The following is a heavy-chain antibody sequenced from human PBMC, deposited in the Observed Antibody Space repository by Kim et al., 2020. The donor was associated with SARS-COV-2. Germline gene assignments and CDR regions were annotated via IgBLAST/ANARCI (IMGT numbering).Heavy chain of an antibody. CDR2: IIPILGIA. V-gene: IGHV1-69*04. D-gene: IGHD3-22*01. CDR1: GGTFSSYA. Sequence: SVKVSCKASGGTFSSYAISCVRQAPGQGLEWMGRIIPILGIANYAQKFQGRVTITADKSTSTAYMELSSLRSEDTAVYYCARVTYDSSGYYQDAFDIWGQGTMVTVSS. J-gene: IGHJ3*02. CDR3: ARVTYDSSGYYQDAFDI.